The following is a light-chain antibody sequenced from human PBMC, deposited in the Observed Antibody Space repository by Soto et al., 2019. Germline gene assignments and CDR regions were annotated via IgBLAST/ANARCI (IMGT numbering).Light chain of an antibody. Sequence: QSALTQPASVSGSPGQSITISCTGTSSDIGDSNYVSWYQQHPGKAPKLVIYDVSNRPSGVSNRFSGSKSVNTASLTISGLQAEDEADYYCSSFRSSSTSYVFGTGTKLTVL. CDR1: SSDIGDSNY. CDR3: SSFRSSSTSYV. CDR2: DVS. V-gene: IGLV2-14*03. J-gene: IGLJ1*01.